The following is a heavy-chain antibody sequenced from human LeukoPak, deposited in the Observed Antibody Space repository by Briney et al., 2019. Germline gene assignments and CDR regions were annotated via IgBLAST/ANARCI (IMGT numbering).Heavy chain of an antibody. Sequence: GESLKISCKASGYSFTNYWIGWVRQMPGKGLEWMGIIYPGDSDTKYSPSFQGQVTISADKSINTAYLQWSSLRASDTAMYYCARRGTIVAGTLGTTFDYWGQGTLLTVSS. J-gene: IGHJ4*02. CDR3: ARRGTIVAGTLGTTFDY. D-gene: IGHD5-12*01. V-gene: IGHV5-51*01. CDR2: IYPGDSDT. CDR1: GYSFTNYW.